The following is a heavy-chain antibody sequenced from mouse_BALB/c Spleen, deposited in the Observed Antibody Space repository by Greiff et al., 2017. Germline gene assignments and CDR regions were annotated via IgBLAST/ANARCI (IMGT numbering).Heavy chain of an antibody. CDR3: ARDELSIAMDY. Sequence: VKLVESGPGLVAPSQSLSITCTVSGFSLTSYGVHWVRQPPGKGLEWLGVIWAGGSTNYNSALMSRLSISKDNSKSQVFLKMNSLQTDDTAMYYCARDELSIAMDYWGQGTSVTVSS. CDR1: GFSLTSYG. D-gene: IGHD1-3*01. J-gene: IGHJ4*01. V-gene: IGHV2-9*02. CDR2: IWAGGST.